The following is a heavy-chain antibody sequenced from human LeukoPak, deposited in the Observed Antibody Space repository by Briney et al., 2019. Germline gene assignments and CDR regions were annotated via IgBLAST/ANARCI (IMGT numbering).Heavy chain of an antibody. Sequence: SETLSLTCTVSGGSISSGNYYWSWIRQPPGKGLEWIGEINHSGSTNYNPSLKSRVTISVDTSKNQFSLKLSSVTAADTAVYYCARVRLDCSGGSCYKGRSFFDYWGQGTLVTVSS. D-gene: IGHD2-15*01. J-gene: IGHJ4*02. CDR3: ARVRLDCSGGSCYKGRSFFDY. CDR2: INHSGST. V-gene: IGHV4-39*07. CDR1: GGSISSGNYY.